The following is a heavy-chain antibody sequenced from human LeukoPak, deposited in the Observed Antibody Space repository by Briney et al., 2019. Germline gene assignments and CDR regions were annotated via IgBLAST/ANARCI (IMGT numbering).Heavy chain of an antibody. CDR3: ARDVGGYGEYIGQY. Sequence: ASVKVSCKASGGTFSSYAITWVRQAPGQGLQWRGGIIPIFGTANYAQKFQGRVTITADKSTSTAYMELSSLRSEDTAVYYCARDVGGYGEYIGQYWGQGTLVTVSS. V-gene: IGHV1-69*06. CDR2: IIPIFGTA. CDR1: GGTFSSYA. J-gene: IGHJ1*01. D-gene: IGHD4-17*01.